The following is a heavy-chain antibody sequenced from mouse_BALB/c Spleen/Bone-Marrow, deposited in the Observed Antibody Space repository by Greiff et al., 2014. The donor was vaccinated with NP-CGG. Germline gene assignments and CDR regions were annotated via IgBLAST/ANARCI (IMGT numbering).Heavy chain of an antibody. CDR3: ASYGRSPAWFAY. CDR1: GYSFTSYW. Sequence: VQLQQSGPQLVRPGASVKISCKASGYSFTSYWMHWVKQRPGQGLEWIGMIDPSDSETRLNQMFKDKATLTVDKSSSTAYMQPSGPTPENSAVYYCASYGRSPAWFAYWGQGTLVTVSA. V-gene: IGHV1S74*01. D-gene: IGHD1-1*01. CDR2: IDPSDSET. J-gene: IGHJ3*01.